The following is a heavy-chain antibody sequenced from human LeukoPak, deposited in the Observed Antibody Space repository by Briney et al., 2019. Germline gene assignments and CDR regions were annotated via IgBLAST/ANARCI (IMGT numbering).Heavy chain of an antibody. CDR2: ISWNSGSI. V-gene: IGHV3-9*01. CDR3: AARGTLYDLGYYFDY. J-gene: IGHJ4*02. CDR1: GFTFDDYA. Sequence: GGSLRLSCAASGFTFDDYAMHWVRQAPGKGLEWASGISWNSGSIGYADSVKGRLTISRDNAKNSLYLQMNSLRAEDTALYYCAARGTLYDLGYYFDYWGQGTLVTVSS. D-gene: IGHD5/OR15-5a*01.